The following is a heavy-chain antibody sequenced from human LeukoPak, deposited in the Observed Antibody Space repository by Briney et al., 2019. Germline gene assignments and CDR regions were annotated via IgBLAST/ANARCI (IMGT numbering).Heavy chain of an antibody. D-gene: IGHD2-21*01. CDR1: GRFITSYY. Sequence: SQTLSLTCTVSGRFITSYYWSWIRQPPAKGLEWIGNIYYRGSTNYNPSLKSRVSLSVDTSKNQFSLKLSSVTAADTAVYYCASDNGPSISRAVQFDYWGQGNLVTVSS. J-gene: IGHJ4*02. CDR3: ASDNGPSISRAVQFDY. V-gene: IGHV4-59*01. CDR2: IYYRGST.